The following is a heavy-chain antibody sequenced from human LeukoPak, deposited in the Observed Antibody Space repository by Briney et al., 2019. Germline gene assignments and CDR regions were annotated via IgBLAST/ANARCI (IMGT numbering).Heavy chain of an antibody. D-gene: IGHD6-13*01. V-gene: IGHV1-18*01. CDR1: GYTFTRFS. CDR3: ARDTPQHLKRFDD. Sequence: ASVKVSCKGSGYTFTRFSFSWVRQAPGHGLEWMGRVNAYNGKTEYSQKFQGRVTMTRETSSSTLHLELRSLGYDDTAVYFCARDTPQHLKRFDDWGQGTLVSVSS. J-gene: IGHJ4*02. CDR2: VNAYNGKT.